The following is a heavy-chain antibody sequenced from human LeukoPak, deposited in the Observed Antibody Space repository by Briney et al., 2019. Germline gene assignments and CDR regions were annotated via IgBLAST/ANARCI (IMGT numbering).Heavy chain of an antibody. Sequence: GGSLRLSCAASGFTFSSYDMHWVRHAPGKGLEWVSGICTAGDTYYPGSVKGRFTISRENAKNSLYLQMNSLRAGDTAVYYCTRGAGSSGWDPFDYWGQGTLVTVSS. V-gene: IGHV3-13*01. CDR2: ICTAGDT. CDR1: GFTFSSYD. J-gene: IGHJ4*02. D-gene: IGHD6-19*01. CDR3: TRGAGSSGWDPFDY.